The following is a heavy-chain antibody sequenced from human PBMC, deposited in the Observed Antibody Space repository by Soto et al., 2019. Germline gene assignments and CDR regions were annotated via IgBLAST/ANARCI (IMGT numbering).Heavy chain of an antibody. CDR3: ARDPGYNWNDPPFDY. J-gene: IGHJ4*02. D-gene: IGHD1-20*01. CDR1: GGTFSSYA. CDR2: IIPIFGTA. Sequence: GASVKVSCKASGGTFSSYAISWVRQAPGQGLEWMGGIIPIFGTANYAQKFQGRVTITADESTSTAYMELSSLRSEDTAVYYCARDPGYNWNDPPFDYWGQGTLVTV. V-gene: IGHV1-69*13.